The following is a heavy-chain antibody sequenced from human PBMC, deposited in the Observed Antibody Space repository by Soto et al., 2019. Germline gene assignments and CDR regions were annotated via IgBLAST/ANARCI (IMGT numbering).Heavy chain of an antibody. CDR3: ARSSIGVAGLFDY. CDR2: IQPGDSDT. D-gene: IGHD6-19*01. V-gene: IGHV5-51*01. Sequence: PGESLKISCKGSGYRFTTYWIGWVRQKPGRGLEWMGIIQPGDSDTRYSPSFQGQVTISADKSISTAYLQWSSLKASDTAMYYCARSSIGVAGLFDYCGQGTPVTVSS. CDR1: GYRFTTYW. J-gene: IGHJ4*02.